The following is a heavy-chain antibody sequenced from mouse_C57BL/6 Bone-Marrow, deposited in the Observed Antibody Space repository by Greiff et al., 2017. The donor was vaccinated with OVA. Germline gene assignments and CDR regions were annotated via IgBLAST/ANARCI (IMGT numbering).Heavy chain of an antibody. CDR3: ARSPITTVVATPYYFDY. J-gene: IGHJ2*01. V-gene: IGHV1-69*01. CDR1: GYTFTSYW. Sequence: QVQLQQPGAELVMPGASVKLSCKASGYTFTSYWMHWVKQRPGQGLEWIGEIDPSDSYTNYNQKFKGKSTLTVDKSYSTAYMQLSSLTSEDSAVYYCARSPITTVVATPYYFDYWGQGTTLTVSS. CDR2: IDPSDSYT. D-gene: IGHD1-1*01.